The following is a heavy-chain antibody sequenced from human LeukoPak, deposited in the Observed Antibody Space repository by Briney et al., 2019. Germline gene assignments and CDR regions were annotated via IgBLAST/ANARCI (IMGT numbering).Heavy chain of an antibody. J-gene: IGHJ4*02. CDR2: ISGSSVNT. Sequence: GGSLRLSCAASGFTFSSYAMSWVRQAPGKGLEWVSSISGSSVNTYYADSVRGPFTITTYNSKNPVYLQINSLRPEDTAVYYCAKVSATTRDTTPADCWGQGTLVTVSS. V-gene: IGHV3-23*01. CDR3: AKVSATTRDTTPADC. CDR1: GFTFSSYA. D-gene: IGHD1-26*01.